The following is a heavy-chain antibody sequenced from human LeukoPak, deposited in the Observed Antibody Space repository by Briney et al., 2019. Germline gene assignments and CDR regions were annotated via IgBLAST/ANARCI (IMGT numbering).Heavy chain of an antibody. Sequence: SETLSLTCTVSGGSISSDHWSWVRQPPGKGLEWIGYILTSGSTNYNPSLKSRVSISVDTSKNQFSLKLSSVTAEDTAVYYCARVRVSGSYLYYFDNWGQGTPVTVSS. CDR1: GGSISSDH. D-gene: IGHD1-26*01. J-gene: IGHJ4*02. CDR2: ILTSGST. V-gene: IGHV4-4*09. CDR3: ARVRVSGSYLYYFDN.